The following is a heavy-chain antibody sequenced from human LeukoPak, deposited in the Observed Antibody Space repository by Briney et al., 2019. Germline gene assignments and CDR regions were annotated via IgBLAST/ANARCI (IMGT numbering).Heavy chain of an antibody. J-gene: IGHJ4*02. CDR2: ISSSSSYI. Sequence: NSGGSLRLSCAASGFTFSSYSMNWVRQAPGKGLEWVSSISSSSSYIYYADSVKGRFTISRDNAKNSLYLQMNSLRAEDTAVYYCARVRLGYSGYDSGYWGQGTLVTVSS. D-gene: IGHD5-12*01. V-gene: IGHV3-21*01. CDR3: ARVRLGYSGYDSGY. CDR1: GFTFSSYS.